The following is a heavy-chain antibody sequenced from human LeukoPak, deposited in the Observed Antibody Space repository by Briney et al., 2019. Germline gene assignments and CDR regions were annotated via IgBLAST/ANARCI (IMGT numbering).Heavy chain of an antibody. CDR3: ARGSRGYSYG. CDR2: VYYSGRT. J-gene: IGHJ4*02. V-gene: IGHV4-61*01. D-gene: IGHD5-18*01. Sequence: SETLSLTCAVSGGSVSSDSYFWHWIRRSPGKGLEWLGFVYYSGRTKYNPSLKSRVTMSIDTSKNQVSLRLRSVTAADTAMYYCARGSRGYSYGWGQGTLVTVSS. CDR1: GGSVSSDSYF.